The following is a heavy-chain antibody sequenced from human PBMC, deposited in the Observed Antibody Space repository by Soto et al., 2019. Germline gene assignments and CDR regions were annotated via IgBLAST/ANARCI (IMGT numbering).Heavy chain of an antibody. CDR1: GFTFSSYA. J-gene: IGHJ6*02. D-gene: IGHD6-6*01. CDR2: ISGSGGST. CDR3: ARLARPDYYYGMDV. V-gene: IGHV3-23*01. Sequence: EVQLLESGGGLVQPGGSLRLSCAASGFTFSSYAMSWVRQAPGKGLEWVSAISGSGGSTYYADSVKGQFTISRDNSKNTLYLQMNSLRAEDTAVYYCARLARPDYYYGMDVWGQGTTVTVSS.